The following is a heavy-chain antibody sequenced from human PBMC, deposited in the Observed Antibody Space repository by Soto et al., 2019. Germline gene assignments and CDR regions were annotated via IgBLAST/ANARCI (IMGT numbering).Heavy chain of an antibody. D-gene: IGHD3-10*01. J-gene: IGHJ4*02. CDR1: GFTFSTYA. CDR2: MSGSGGST. V-gene: IGHV3-23*01. CDR3: MNLYSYGSGSYYK. Sequence: EVQLLESGGGLVQPGGSLRLSCAASGFTFSTYAMSWVRQAPGKGLEWDSGMSGSGGSTYYADSVKGRFTISRDNSKNTLYLQMNSLRAEDTAVYYCMNLYSYGSGSYYKWGQGTLVTVSS.